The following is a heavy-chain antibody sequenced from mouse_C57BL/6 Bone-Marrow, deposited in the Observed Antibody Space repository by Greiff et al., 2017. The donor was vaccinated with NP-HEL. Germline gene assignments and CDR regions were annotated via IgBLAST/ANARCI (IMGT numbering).Heavy chain of an antibody. V-gene: IGHV1-55*01. J-gene: IGHJ1*03. CDR1: GYTFTSYW. Sequence: QVQLQQPGAELVKPGASVKMSCKASGYTFTSYWITWVKQRPGQGLEWIGDIYPGSGSTNYNEKFKSKATLTVDTSSSTAYMQLSSLTSEDSAVYYCARGGHYYGSSYRYFDVWGTGTTVTVSS. CDR3: ARGGHYYGSSYRYFDV. D-gene: IGHD1-1*01. CDR2: IYPGSGST.